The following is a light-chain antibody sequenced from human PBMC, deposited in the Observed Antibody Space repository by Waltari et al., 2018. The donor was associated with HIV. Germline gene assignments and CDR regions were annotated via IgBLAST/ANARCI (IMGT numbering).Light chain of an antibody. V-gene: IGKV4-1*01. CDR3: QQYYSIPYT. CDR2: WAS. CDR1: QNLIYIANSKSY. Sequence: EIAMTQSPESLTLVLGETATITCKSSQNLIYIANSKSYLAWYQQKAGQSPKLLIYWASTRDSGVPERFSGSGSGTDFTLSINSLQAEDVAVYYCQQYYSIPYTFGQGTKLEIE. J-gene: IGKJ2*01.